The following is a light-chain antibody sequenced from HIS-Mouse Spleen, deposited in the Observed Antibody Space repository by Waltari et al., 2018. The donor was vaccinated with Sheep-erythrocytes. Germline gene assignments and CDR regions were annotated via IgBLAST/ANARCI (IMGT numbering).Light chain of an antibody. V-gene: IGKV1-39*01. CDR3: QQSYSTPQFT. CDR1: QSISSY. J-gene: IGKJ3*01. CDR2: AAS. Sequence: DIQMTQSPSSLSAPVGDRVPITCRASQSISSYLNWYQQKPGKAPKLLIYAASSLQSGVPSRFSGSGSGTDFTLTISSLQPEDFATYYCQQSYSTPQFTFGPGTKVDIK.